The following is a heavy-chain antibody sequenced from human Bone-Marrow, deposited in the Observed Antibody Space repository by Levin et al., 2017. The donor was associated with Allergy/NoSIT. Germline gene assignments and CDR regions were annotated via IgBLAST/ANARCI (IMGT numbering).Heavy chain of an antibody. V-gene: IGHV3-7*01. CDR3: ARDQFRRATIGARWFDP. D-gene: IGHD5-24*01. J-gene: IGHJ5*02. CDR1: GFTFSNSW. CDR2: IKEDGSEK. Sequence: GESLKISCAASGFTFSNSWMSWVRQAPGKGLEWVANIKEDGSEKYYVDSVKGRFTTSRDNAKNSLFVQMNSLRVEDTAVYYCARDQFRRATIGARWFDPWGQGTLVTVSS.